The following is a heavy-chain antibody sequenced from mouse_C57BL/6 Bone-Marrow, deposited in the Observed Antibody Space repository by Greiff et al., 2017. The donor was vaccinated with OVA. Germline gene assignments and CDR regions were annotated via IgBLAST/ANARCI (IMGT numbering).Heavy chain of an antibody. CDR2: ISNGGGST. CDR3: ARSYVRYYYAMDY. D-gene: IGHD1-1*01. Sequence: EVQGVESGGGLVQPGGSLKLSCAAYGFNFSDYYMYWVRQTPEKRLEWVAYISNGGGSTYYPDTVKGRFTISRDNAKNTLYLQMSRLKSEDTAMYYCARSYVRYYYAMDYWGQGTSVTVSS. J-gene: IGHJ4*01. CDR1: GFNFSDYY. V-gene: IGHV5-12*01.